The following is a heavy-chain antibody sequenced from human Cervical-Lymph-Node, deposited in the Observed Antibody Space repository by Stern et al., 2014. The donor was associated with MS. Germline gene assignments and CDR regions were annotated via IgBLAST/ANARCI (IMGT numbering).Heavy chain of an antibody. CDR3: ARGGISGTAYGIYGLDV. CDR1: GYIFNSYS. Sequence: QVQLVESGGEVKKPGASVKVSCTTSGYIFNSYSITWLRQAPGQGLEWMGWISGHGQTKYAEKVQGRVAMSTDTSTSTAYMEVKSLRSDDTAVYYCARGGISGTAYGIYGLDVWGQGTTVTVSS. V-gene: IGHV1-18*01. J-gene: IGHJ6*02. D-gene: IGHD1-20*01. CDR2: ISGHGQT.